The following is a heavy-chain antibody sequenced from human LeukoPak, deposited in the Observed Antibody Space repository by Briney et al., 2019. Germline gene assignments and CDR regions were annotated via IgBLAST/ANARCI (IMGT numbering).Heavy chain of an antibody. V-gene: IGHV3-23*01. Sequence: PGGPLRLSCAASGFTFSSYAMSCLRQAPGKGLEGVSAISGSGGSTYYADCVKGRFTISRDNSKNTLYLPMNSLRAEDTAVYYCAKEAKPPGNYYDSSGYYYDYWGQGTLVTVSS. J-gene: IGHJ4*02. D-gene: IGHD3-22*01. CDR3: AKEAKPPGNYYDSSGYYYDY. CDR1: GFTFSSYA. CDR2: ISGSGGST.